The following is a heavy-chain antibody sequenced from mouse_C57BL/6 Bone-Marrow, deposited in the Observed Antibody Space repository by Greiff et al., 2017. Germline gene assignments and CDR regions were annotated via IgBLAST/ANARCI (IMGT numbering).Heavy chain of an antibody. CDR1: GFTFSSYA. V-gene: IGHV5-4*01. J-gene: IGHJ2*01. Sequence: EVQLVESGGGLVKPGGSLKLSCAASGFTFSSYAMSWVRQTPEKRLEWVATISDGGSYTYYPDNVKGRFTISRDNAKNNLYLQMSHLKSEDTAMYYCAYSNYIDYWGQGTTLTVSS. D-gene: IGHD2-5*01. CDR2: ISDGGSYT. CDR3: AYSNYIDY.